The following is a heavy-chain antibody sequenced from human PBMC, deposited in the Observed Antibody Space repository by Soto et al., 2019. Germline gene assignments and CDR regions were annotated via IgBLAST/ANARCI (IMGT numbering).Heavy chain of an antibody. CDR2: INYSEDT. Sequence: ETLSLTCAVYRGALSGYSWNWIRQPPGKGLEWIGEINYSEDTNPTYNPSRKSRVTISADRTNNQLFLRLTSVTAADTAIYYCARDHDYVWGSHRNWRGIRDQRTPGTVSS. V-gene: IGHV4-34*01. CDR3: ARDHDYVWGSHRNWRGI. D-gene: IGHD3-16*01. CDR1: RGALSGYS. J-gene: IGHJ4*02.